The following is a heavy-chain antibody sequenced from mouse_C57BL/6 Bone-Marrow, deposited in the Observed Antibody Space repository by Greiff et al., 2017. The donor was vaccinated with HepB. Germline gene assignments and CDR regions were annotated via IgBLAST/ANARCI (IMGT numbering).Heavy chain of an antibody. CDR2: ISDGGSYT. V-gene: IGHV5-4*01. D-gene: IGHD2-1*01. CDR1: GFTFSSYA. CDR3: ARGGAYGNYVYWYFDV. J-gene: IGHJ1*03. Sequence: EVQLVESGGGLVKPGGSLKLSCAASGFTFSSYAMSWVRQTPEKRLEWVATISDGGSYTYYPDNVKGRFTISRDNAKNNLYLQMSHLKSEDTAMYYCARGGAYGNYVYWYFDVWGTGTTVTVSS.